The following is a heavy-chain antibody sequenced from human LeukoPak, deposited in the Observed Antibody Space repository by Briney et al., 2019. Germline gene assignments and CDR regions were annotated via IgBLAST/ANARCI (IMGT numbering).Heavy chain of an antibody. V-gene: IGHV4-39*07. CDR1: GGSISSSSYY. Sequence: SETLSLTCTVSGGSISSSSYYWGWIRQPPGKGLEWIGSIYYSGNTYYNPSLKSRVTISVDTSKNQFSLKLSSVTAADTAVYYCARNGGNSDFDYWGQGTLVTVSS. CDR2: IYYSGNT. J-gene: IGHJ4*02. CDR3: ARNGGNSDFDY. D-gene: IGHD4-23*01.